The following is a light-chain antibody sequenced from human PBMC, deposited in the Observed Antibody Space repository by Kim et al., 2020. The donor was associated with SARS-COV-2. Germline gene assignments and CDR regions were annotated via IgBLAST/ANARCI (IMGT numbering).Light chain of an antibody. CDR3: QQYYSYPHT. CDR1: QGIRNY. CDR2: AAS. J-gene: IGKJ2*01. Sequence: SASVGDIVPITCRASQGIRNYLAWFQQKPATAPKSLIYAASNLLSGVPSKFSGSGSGTDFTLIISSLQPEDFATYYCQQYYSYPHTFGQGTKLEI. V-gene: IGKV1-16*02.